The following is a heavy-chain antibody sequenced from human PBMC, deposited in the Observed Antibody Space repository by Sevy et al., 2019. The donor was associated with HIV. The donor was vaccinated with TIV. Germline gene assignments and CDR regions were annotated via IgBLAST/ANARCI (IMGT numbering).Heavy chain of an antibody. CDR3: ARDLPSSYCSGGSCYSLDY. CDR1: GFTFSSYA. V-gene: IGHV3-30-3*01. D-gene: IGHD2-15*01. Sequence: GGSLRLSCAASGFTFSSYAMHWVRQAPGKGLEWVAVISYDGSNKYYADSVKGRFTISRDNSKNTLYLQMNSLRAEDTAGYYCARDLPSSYCSGGSCYSLDYWGQGTLVTVSS. J-gene: IGHJ4*02. CDR2: ISYDGSNK.